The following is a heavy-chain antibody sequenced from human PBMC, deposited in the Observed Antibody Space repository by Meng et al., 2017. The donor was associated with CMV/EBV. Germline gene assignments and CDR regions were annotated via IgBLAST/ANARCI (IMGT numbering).Heavy chain of an antibody. CDR3: AREGYCSSTSCHPSDAFDI. CDR1: GFTFSSYS. D-gene: IGHD2-2*01. J-gene: IGHJ3*02. Sequence: GGSLRLSCAASGFTFSSYSMNWVRQAPGKGLEWVSSISSSSSYIYYADSVKGRFTISRDNAKNSLYLQMNSLRAEDTAVYYCAREGYCSSTSCHPSDAFDIWGQGTMVTVSS. CDR2: ISSSSSYI. V-gene: IGHV3-21*01.